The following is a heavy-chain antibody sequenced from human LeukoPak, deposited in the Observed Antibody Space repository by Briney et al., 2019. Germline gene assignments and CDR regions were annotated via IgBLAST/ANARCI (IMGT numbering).Heavy chain of an antibody. CDR3: ARDRYYDFWSGYSGFDY. V-gene: IGHV3-11*01. D-gene: IGHD3-3*01. CDR2: ISSSGSTI. CDR1: GFTFSDYY. J-gene: IGHJ4*02. Sequence: GGSLRLSCAASGFTFSDYYMSWIRQAPGKGLEWVSYISSSGSTIYYADSVKGRFTISRDNAKNSLYLQINSLRAEDTAVYYCARDRYYDFWSGYSGFDYWGQGTLVTVSS.